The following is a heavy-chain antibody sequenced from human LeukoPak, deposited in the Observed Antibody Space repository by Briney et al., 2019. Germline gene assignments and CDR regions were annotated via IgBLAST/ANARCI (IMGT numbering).Heavy chain of an antibody. CDR2: IYTSGST. D-gene: IGHD1-14*01. Sequence: SETLSLTCTVSGGSISSGSYYWSWIRQPAGKGLEWIGRIYTSGSTNYNPSLKSRVTISADTSKNQFSLKLSSVTAADTAVYYCARDSPTNYFDYWGQGTLVTVSS. J-gene: IGHJ4*02. V-gene: IGHV4-61*02. CDR3: ARDSPTNYFDY. CDR1: GGSISSGSYY.